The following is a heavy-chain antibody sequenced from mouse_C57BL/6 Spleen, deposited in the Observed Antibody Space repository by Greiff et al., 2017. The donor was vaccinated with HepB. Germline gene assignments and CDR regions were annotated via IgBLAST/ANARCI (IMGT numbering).Heavy chain of an antibody. CDR1: GYTFTDYY. V-gene: IGHV1-26*01. Sequence: EVQLQQSGPELVKPGASVKISCKASGYTFTDYYMNWVKQSHGKSLEWIGDINPNNGGTSYNQKFKGKATLTVDKSSSTAYMELRSLTSEDSAVYYCGRDCDYSAFDCWGQGTTLTASS. CDR3: GRDCDYSAFDC. CDR2: INPNNGGT. J-gene: IGHJ2*01. D-gene: IGHD1-1*01.